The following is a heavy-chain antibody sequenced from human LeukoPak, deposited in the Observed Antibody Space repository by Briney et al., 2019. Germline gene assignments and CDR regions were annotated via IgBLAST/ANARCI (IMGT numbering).Heavy chain of an antibody. CDR2: ISWNSGSI. D-gene: IGHD3-22*01. V-gene: IGHV3-9*03. Sequence: PEGSLRLSCAASGFTFDDYVMHWVRQAPGKGLEWVSGISWNSGSIAYADSVKGRFTISRDNAKNSLYLQMNSLRAEDMALYYCAKGPYDSSGYDAFDIWGHGTMVTVSS. CDR3: AKGPYDSSGYDAFDI. J-gene: IGHJ3*02. CDR1: GFTFDDYV.